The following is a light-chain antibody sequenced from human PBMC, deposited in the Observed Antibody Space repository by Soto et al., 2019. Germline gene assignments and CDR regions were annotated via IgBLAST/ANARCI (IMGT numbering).Light chain of an antibody. CDR1: QSSSSY. CDR3: QQSYSTPWT. Sequence: DTQMTQSPSSLSASVGDRVTITCRAGQSSSSYLNWYHQKPGKAPKLLIYAASTWQSGVPSRFIGYGSGTDFTLTITRLQPDDFATYYCQQSYSTPWTFGQGTKVAMK. CDR2: AAS. V-gene: IGKV1-39*01. J-gene: IGKJ1*01.